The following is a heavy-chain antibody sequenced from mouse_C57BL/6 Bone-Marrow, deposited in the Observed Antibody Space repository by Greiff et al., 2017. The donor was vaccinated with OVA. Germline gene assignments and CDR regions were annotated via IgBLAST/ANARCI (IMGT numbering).Heavy chain of an antibody. V-gene: IGHV1-52*01. CDR3: ARFDPSFDY. J-gene: IGHJ2*01. CDR1: GYTFTSYW. CDR2: IDPSDSET. Sequence: VQLQQSGAELVRPGSSVKLSCKASGYTFTSYWLHWVKQRPIQGLEWIGNIDPSDSETHYNQKFKDKATLTVDKSSSTAYMQISSLTSEDSAVYYCARFDPSFDYWGQGTTLTVSS.